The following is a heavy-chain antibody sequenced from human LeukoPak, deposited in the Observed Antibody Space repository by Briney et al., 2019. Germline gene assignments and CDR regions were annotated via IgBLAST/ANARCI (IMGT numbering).Heavy chain of an antibody. CDR2: IYYSGST. CDR1: GGSISSYY. Sequence: SETLSLTCTVSGGSISSYYWSWIRQPPGKGLEWIGYIYYSGSTNYNPSLKSRVTISVDTSKNQFSLKLSSVTAADTAVYYCARECGSTVAGSYCFDYWGQGTLVTVSS. V-gene: IGHV4-59*01. D-gene: IGHD6-19*01. CDR3: ARECGSTVAGSYCFDY. J-gene: IGHJ4*02.